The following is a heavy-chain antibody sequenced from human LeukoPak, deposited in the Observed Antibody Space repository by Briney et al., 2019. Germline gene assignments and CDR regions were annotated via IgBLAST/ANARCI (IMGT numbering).Heavy chain of an antibody. V-gene: IGHV3-21*04. Sequence: GGSLRLSCAASGFTFSSYTMNWVRQAPGKGLQSVSSISSSSSYIYYADSVKGRFTISRDNSKNSLYLQMNSLRAEDTAVYYCAKDGGNDYGDYRDWGQGTLVTVSS. CDR1: GFTFSSYT. D-gene: IGHD4-17*01. CDR3: AKDGGNDYGDYRD. J-gene: IGHJ4*02. CDR2: ISSSSSYI.